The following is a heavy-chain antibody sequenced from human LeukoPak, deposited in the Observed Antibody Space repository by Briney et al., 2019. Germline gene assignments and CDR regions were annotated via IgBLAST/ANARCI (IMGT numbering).Heavy chain of an antibody. J-gene: IGHJ4*02. D-gene: IGHD3-10*01. V-gene: IGHV1-46*01. CDR3: ARSYYYGSGSYYTLYYFDY. Sequence: GASVKVSCKASGYTFTSYYMHWVRQAPGQGPEWMGIINPSGGSTSYAQKFQGRVTMTRDTSTSTVYMELSSLRSEDTAVYYCARSYYYGSGSYYTLYYFDYWGQGTLVTVSS. CDR2: INPSGGST. CDR1: GYTFTSYY.